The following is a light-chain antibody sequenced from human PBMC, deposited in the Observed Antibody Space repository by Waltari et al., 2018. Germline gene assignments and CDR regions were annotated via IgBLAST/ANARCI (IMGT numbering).Light chain of an antibody. J-gene: IGKJ5*01. Sequence: DIQMTQSPSSLSASVGDRVTITCRASQSISSYLNWYQQKPGKAPKLLIYAASSLQSGVPSRFSGSGSGTEFTLTISSLQPEDFATYFCQQFDTFPLTFGQGTRLEIK. CDR1: QSISSY. CDR2: AAS. CDR3: QQFDTFPLT. V-gene: IGKV1-39*01.